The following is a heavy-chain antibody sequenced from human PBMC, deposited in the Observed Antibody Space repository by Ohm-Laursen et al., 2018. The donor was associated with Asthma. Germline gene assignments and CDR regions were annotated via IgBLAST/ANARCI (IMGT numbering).Heavy chain of an antibody. J-gene: IGHJ5*02. CDR2: INHSGST. CDR1: GGSFSGYY. CDR3: ARGLRVVRGVIHWFDP. V-gene: IGHV4-34*01. D-gene: IGHD3-10*01. Sequence: TLSLTCAVYGGSFSGYYWSWIRQPPGKGLEWIGEINHSGSTNYNPSLKSRVTISVDTSKNQFSLKLSSVTAADTAVYYCARGLRVVRGVIHWFDPWGQGTLVTVSS.